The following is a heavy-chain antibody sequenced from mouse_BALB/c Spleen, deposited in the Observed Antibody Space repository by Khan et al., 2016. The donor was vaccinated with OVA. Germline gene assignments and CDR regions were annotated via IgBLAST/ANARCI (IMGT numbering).Heavy chain of an antibody. D-gene: IGHD2-12*01. J-gene: IGHJ3*01. V-gene: IGHV2-2*01. CDR1: GFSLTTYG. CDR2: IWSGGST. Sequence: QVQLKQSGPGLVQPSQSLSITCTVSGFSLTTYGIHWVRQSPGKGLVWLGVIWSGGSTDYNAPFISRLSISKDNSKSQVFFKMNSLQADDTAIYYCARNSYRYDFTYWGQGTLVTVSA. CDR3: ARNSYRYDFTY.